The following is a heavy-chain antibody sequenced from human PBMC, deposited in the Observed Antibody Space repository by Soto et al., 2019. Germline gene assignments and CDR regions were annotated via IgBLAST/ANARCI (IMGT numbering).Heavy chain of an antibody. CDR2: IRQDGGQI. V-gene: IGHV3-7*05. CDR1: GFTFSSYW. J-gene: IGHJ5*02. Sequence: EVQLVESGGGLVLPGGSLRLSCAASGFTFSSYWMTWVRQAPGKGLEWVANIRQDGGQIDYVDSVKGRFTISRDNAKNSLYLQMNSLRAEDTAAYYCARWTVSANNWFDPWGQGTLVTVSS. CDR3: ARWTVSANNWFDP. D-gene: IGHD2-8*01.